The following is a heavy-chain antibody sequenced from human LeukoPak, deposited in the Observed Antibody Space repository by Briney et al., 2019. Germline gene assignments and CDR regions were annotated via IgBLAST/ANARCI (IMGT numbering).Heavy chain of an antibody. D-gene: IGHD2-2*01. CDR1: GSTFSSYA. CDR2: ISGSGDST. CDR3: AKERAVVPRGGMDV. J-gene: IGHJ6*02. V-gene: IGHV3-23*01. Sequence: GGSLRLSCAASGSTFSSYAMSWVRQAPGKGLEWVSAISGSGDSTYYADSVKGRFTISRDNSKNTLYLQMNSLRAEDTAVYYCAKERAVVPRGGMDVWGQGTTVTVSS.